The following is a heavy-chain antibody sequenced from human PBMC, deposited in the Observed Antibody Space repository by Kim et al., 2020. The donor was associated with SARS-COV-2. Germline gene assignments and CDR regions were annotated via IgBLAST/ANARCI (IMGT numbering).Heavy chain of an antibody. CDR3: ASSRLYSYGYWYFDL. V-gene: IGHV3-30*04. CDR2: ISYDGSNK. D-gene: IGHD5-18*01. CDR1: GFTFSSYA. Sequence: GGSLRLSCAASGFTFSSYAMHWVRQAPGKGLEWVAVISYDGSNKYYADSVKGRFTISRDNSKNTLYLQMNSLRAEDTAVYYCASSRLYSYGYWYFDLWGRGTLVTVSS. J-gene: IGHJ2*01.